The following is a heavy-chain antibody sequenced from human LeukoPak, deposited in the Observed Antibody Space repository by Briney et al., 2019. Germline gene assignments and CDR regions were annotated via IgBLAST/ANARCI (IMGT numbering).Heavy chain of an antibody. CDR3: ARGSRGLRYCTNGVCLRAGAFDY. J-gene: IGHJ4*02. D-gene: IGHD2-8*01. Sequence: PSETLSLTCTVSGGSISSYYWSWIRQPPGKGLEWIGYIYYSGSTNYNPSLKSRVTISVDTSKNQFSLKLSSVTAADTAVFYCARGSRGLRYCTNGVCLRAGAFDYWGQGTLVTVSS. V-gene: IGHV4-59*12. CDR2: IYYSGST. CDR1: GGSISSYY.